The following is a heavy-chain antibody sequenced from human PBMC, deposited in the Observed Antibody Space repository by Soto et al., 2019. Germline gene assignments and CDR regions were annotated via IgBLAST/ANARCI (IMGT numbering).Heavy chain of an antibody. CDR1: GFTFSSYA. V-gene: IGHV3-30-3*01. CDR2: ISYDGSNK. Sequence: PGGSLRLSCAASGFTFSSYAMHWVRQAPGKGLEWVAVISYDGSNKYYADSVKGRFTISRDNSKNTLYLQMNSLRAEDTAVYYCARDLSVVIKNEFDPWGQGTLVTVSS. D-gene: IGHD3-22*01. J-gene: IGHJ5*02. CDR3: ARDLSVVIKNEFDP.